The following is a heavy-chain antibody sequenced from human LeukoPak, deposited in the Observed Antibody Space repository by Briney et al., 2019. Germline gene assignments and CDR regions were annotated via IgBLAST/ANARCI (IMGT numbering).Heavy chain of an antibody. CDR1: GFTVSSNY. CDR3: ASHMTTRDPSPFDY. CDR2: IYSGGST. D-gene: IGHD4-11*01. Sequence: QTGGSLRLSCAASGFTVSSNYMSWVRQAPGKGLEWVSVIYSGGSTYYADSVKGRFTISRDNSKNTLYLQMNSLRAEDTAVYYCASHMTTRDPSPFDYWGQGTLVTVSS. V-gene: IGHV3-66*04. J-gene: IGHJ4*02.